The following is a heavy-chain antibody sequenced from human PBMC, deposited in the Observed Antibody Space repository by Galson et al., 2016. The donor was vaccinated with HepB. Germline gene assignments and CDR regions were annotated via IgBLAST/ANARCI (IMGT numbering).Heavy chain of an antibody. CDR3: ARTPGYSGTWYDAFDI. CDR2: ISGGSSYK. J-gene: IGHJ3*02. V-gene: IGHV3-21*01. Sequence: SLRLSCAASGFTFTRYTMNWVRQSPGKGLEWVSSISGGSSYKYYADSVKGRFTISRDNSKNSLYLQMNSLRAEDTAIHFCARTPGYSGTWYDAFDIWGPGTIVTVSS. CDR1: GFTFTRYT. D-gene: IGHD6-13*01.